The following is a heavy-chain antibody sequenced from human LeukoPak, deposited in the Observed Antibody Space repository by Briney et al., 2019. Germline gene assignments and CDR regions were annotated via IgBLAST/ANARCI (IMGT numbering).Heavy chain of an antibody. CDR1: GFTVSSNY. D-gene: IGHD3-22*01. CDR3: AKLYDSGGYWRSDNFDY. V-gene: IGHV3-23*01. J-gene: IGHJ4*02. CDR2: IGGSGGRT. Sequence: GGSLRLSCAASGFTVSSNYMTWVRQAPGKGLEWVSGIGGSGGRTYYADFVKGRFTISRDASKNTLYLQMNSLRAEDTADYFCAKLYDSGGYWRSDNFDYWGQGTLVTVSS.